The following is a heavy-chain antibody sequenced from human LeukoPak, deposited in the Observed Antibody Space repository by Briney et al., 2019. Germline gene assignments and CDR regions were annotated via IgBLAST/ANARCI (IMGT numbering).Heavy chain of an antibody. CDR2: IYTSGST. CDR1: GGSISSYY. D-gene: IGHD3-3*01. J-gene: IGHJ4*02. Sequence: PSETLSLTCTVSGGSISSYYWSWIRQPAGKGLEWIGRIYTSGSTNYNPSLKSRVTMSVDTSKNQFSLKLSSVTAADTAVYYCARERAYDFWSGYYRYFDYWGQGTLVTVSS. CDR3: ARERAYDFWSGYYRYFDY. V-gene: IGHV4-4*07.